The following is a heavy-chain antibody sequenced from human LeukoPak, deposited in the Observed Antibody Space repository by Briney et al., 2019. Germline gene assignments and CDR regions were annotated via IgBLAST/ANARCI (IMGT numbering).Heavy chain of an antibody. V-gene: IGHV3-23*01. J-gene: IGHJ4*02. CDR2: ISQSGDIT. CDR3: AREGGPYRPLDY. CDR1: GFTFRNYA. Sequence: TGGSLRLSCAASGFTFRNYAMSWVRQAPGKGPEWVSVISQSGDITYYADSVKGRFTISRDNSKNTVFLQMNSLRPEDTAVYYCAREGGPYRPLDYSGQGTLVTVAS.